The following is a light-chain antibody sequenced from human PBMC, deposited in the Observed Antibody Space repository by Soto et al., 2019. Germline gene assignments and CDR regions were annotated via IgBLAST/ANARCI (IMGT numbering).Light chain of an antibody. CDR1: QSLLHSNGYNY. J-gene: IGKJ1*01. CDR3: MQSLETPWT. V-gene: IGKV2-28*01. Sequence: DIVMTQSPLALPVTPGEAASISCRSSQSLLHSNGYNYVDWYLQKPGQSPQLLIYLGFSRASGVPHRFSCSRSVTDFTLKTSRVEAWDVEVYYCMQSLETPWTIGQGSKMDVK. CDR2: LGF.